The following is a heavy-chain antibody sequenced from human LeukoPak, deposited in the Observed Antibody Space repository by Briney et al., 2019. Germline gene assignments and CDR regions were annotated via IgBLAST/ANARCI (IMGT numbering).Heavy chain of an antibody. CDR2: INPSGGST. CDR1: GYTFTSYY. V-gene: IGHV1-46*01. CDR3: ARAGGDGYILDY. D-gene: IGHD5-24*01. J-gene: IGHJ4*02. Sequence: ASVKVSCTASGYTFTSYYMHWVRQAPGQGLEWMGIINPSGGSTSYAQKFQGRVTITRDTSASTAYMELSSLRSEDTAVYYCARAGGDGYILDYWGQGTLVTVSS.